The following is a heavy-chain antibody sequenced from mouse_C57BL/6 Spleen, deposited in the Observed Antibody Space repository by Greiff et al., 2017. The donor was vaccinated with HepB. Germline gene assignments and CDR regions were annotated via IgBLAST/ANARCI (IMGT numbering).Heavy chain of an antibody. V-gene: IGHV1-82*01. Sequence: QVQLQQSGPELVKPGASVKISCKASGYAFSSSWMNWVKQRPGKGLEWIGRIYPGDGDTNYNGKFKGKATLTADKSSSTAYMQHSSLTSEDSAVYFCAHYDGYYRAMDYWGQGTSVTVSS. CDR1: GYAFSSSW. D-gene: IGHD2-3*01. CDR2: IYPGDGDT. CDR3: AHYDGYYRAMDY. J-gene: IGHJ4*01.